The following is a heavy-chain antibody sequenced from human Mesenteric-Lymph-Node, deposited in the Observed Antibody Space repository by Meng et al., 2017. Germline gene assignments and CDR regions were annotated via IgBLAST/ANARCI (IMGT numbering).Heavy chain of an antibody. V-gene: IGHV5-51*01. D-gene: IGHD3-22*01. Sequence: GGSLRLSGKGSGYSFTSNWIAWVRQMPGKGLEWMGIIYPGDSDTRYSPSFQGQVTISADKSISTAYLQWSSLKASDTAMYYCARRSSTYYDSSGYYPGGMDVWGQGTTVTVSS. CDR2: IYPGDSDT. CDR3: ARRSSTYYDSSGYYPGGMDV. CDR1: GYSFTSNW. J-gene: IGHJ6*02.